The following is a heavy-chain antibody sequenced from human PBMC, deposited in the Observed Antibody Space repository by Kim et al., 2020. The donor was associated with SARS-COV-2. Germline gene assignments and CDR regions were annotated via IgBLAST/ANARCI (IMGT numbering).Heavy chain of an antibody. Sequence: SLRLSCAASGFTFDDYAMHWVRQAPGKGLEWVSGISWNSGSIGYADSVKGRFTISRDNAKNSLYLQMNSLRAEDTALYYCAKDKTAAKGGGNFDYWGQGTLVTVSS. D-gene: IGHD6-13*01. V-gene: IGHV3-9*01. CDR1: GFTFDDYA. CDR2: ISWNSGSI. CDR3: AKDKTAAKGGGNFDY. J-gene: IGHJ4*02.